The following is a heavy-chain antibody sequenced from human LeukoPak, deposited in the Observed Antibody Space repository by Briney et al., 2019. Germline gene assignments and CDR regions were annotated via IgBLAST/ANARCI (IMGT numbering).Heavy chain of an antibody. D-gene: IGHD4-17*01. V-gene: IGHV4-30-2*01. CDR3: AGAYGDYASYFDY. J-gene: IGHJ4*02. CDR1: GGSISSGGYS. CDR2: IYHSGST. Sequence: SQTLSLTCAVSGGSISSGGYSWSWIRQPPGTGLEWIGYIYHSGSTNYNPSLKSRVTISVDTSKNQFSLKLSSVTAADTAVYYCAGAYGDYASYFDYWGQGTLVTVSS.